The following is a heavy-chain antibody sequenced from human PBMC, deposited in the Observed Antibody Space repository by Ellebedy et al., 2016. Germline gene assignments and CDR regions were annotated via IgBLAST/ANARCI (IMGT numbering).Heavy chain of an antibody. V-gene: IGHV4-34*01. CDR1: GGSFSGYY. CDR2: INHSGST. D-gene: IGHD5-18*01. J-gene: IGHJ4*02. CDR3: ASSWIQLWLTHY. Sequence: SETLSLTCAVYGGSFSGYYWSWIRQPPGKGLEWIGEINHSGSTNHNPSLKSRVTMSVDTSKSQVSLKLSSVTAADTAVYYCASSWIQLWLTHYWGQGTLVSVSS.